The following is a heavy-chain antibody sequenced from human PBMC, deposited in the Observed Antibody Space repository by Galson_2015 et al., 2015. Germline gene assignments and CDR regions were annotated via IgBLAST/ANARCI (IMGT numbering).Heavy chain of an antibody. Sequence: QSGAEVTKPGESLRISCTGSGYSFTSYWISWVRQMPGKGLEWMGRIDPSDSYTNYSPSFQGHVTISADKSISTAYLQWSSLKASDTAMYYCARHGSGTYNYYYYGMDVWGQGTTVTVSS. CDR3: ARHGSGTYNYYYYGMDV. CDR1: GYSFTSYW. J-gene: IGHJ6*02. CDR2: IDPSDSYT. D-gene: IGHD3-10*01. V-gene: IGHV5-10-1*01.